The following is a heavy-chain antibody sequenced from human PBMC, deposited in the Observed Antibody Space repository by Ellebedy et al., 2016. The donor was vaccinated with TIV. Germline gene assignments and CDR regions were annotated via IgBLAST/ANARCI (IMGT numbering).Heavy chain of an antibody. CDR1: GFTFTDYA. CDR3: ERVECNSISCPGAFDI. CDR2: ISTSCSRI. Sequence: GESLKISCAASGFTFTDYAMNWVRQAPGKGLEWVSSISTSCSRIFQADSVKGQFTISSDNAQYSFNLQMKRLRAEDTAVNYCERVECNSISCPGAFDIWGQGTMVTVSS. D-gene: IGHD2-2*01. V-gene: IGHV3-21*01. J-gene: IGHJ3*02.